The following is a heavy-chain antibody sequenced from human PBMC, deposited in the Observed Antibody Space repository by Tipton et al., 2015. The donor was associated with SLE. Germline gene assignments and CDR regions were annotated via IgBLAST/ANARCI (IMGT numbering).Heavy chain of an antibody. CDR2: IYHSGST. CDR3: ARGGIADPFDY. V-gene: IGHV4-38-2*01. D-gene: IGHD6-13*01. CDR1: GYPISSGYY. Sequence: TLSLTCAVSGYPISSGYYWGWIRQPPGKGLEWIGSIYHSGSTYYNPSLKSRVTISVDTSRNQFSLKLSSVTAADTAVYYCARGGIADPFDYWGQGTLVTVSS. J-gene: IGHJ4*02.